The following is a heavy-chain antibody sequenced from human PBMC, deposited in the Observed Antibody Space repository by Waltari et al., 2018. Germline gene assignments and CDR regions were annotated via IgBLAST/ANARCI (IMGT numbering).Heavy chain of an antibody. CDR1: GYDFSIYG. CDR2: ISPYNGNT. J-gene: IGHJ6*02. Sequence: QVHLVQSGAEVKKPEASVKVSCKASGYDFSIYGISWGRQAPGQGLKWMGWISPYNGNTGYAESLQGRVTMTTETSTSTAYLEVRGLRSDDTAVYYCTRGPFCSDGPCYSNYYYYGLDVWGQGTTITVSS. CDR3: TRGPFCSDGPCYSNYYYYGLDV. D-gene: IGHD2-15*01. V-gene: IGHV1-18*01.